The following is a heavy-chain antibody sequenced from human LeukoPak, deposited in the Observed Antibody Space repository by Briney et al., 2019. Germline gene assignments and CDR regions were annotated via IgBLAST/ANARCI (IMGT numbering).Heavy chain of an antibody. V-gene: IGHV1-18*01. CDR2: ISAYNGNT. D-gene: IGHD3-16*02. Sequence: ASVKVSCKASGYTFTSYGISWVRQAPGQGLEWMGWISAYNGNTNYAQKLQGRVTMTTDTSTSTAYMELRSLRSGDTAVYYCARLTKDYDYVWGSYRQNVNWFDPWGQGTLVTVSS. J-gene: IGHJ5*02. CDR1: GYTFTSYG. CDR3: ARLTKDYDYVWGSYRQNVNWFDP.